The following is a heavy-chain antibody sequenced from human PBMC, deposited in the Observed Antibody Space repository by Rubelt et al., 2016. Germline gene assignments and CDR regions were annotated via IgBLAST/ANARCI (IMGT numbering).Heavy chain of an antibody. V-gene: IGHV3-9*01. CDR1: GFTFDDYA. Sequence: EVQLVESGGGVVRPGGSLRLSCVASGFTFDDYAMHWVRQAPGEGLEWVSSVSWSSGTIEYADSVRGRFTISRDNAKSSLYLQMDNLRDEDTAVYYGARGYLSKSFDDWGQGTLGTVSS. CDR3: ARGYLSKSFDD. J-gene: IGHJ4*02. CDR2: VSWSSGTI. D-gene: IGHD3-3*01.